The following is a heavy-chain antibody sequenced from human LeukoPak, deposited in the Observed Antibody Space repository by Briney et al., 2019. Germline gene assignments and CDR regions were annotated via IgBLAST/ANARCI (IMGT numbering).Heavy chain of an antibody. Sequence: GASVKASCKASGYTFTGSYMHWVRQAPGLGLEWMGGINCNSGGTKYAQKFQGRVTMTRDTSITTAYMEVSSLRSDDTAVYYCARVPPDGGWYSGYWGQGTLVTVSS. J-gene: IGHJ4*02. V-gene: IGHV1-2*02. D-gene: IGHD6-19*01. CDR1: GYTFTGSY. CDR3: ARVPPDGGWYSGY. CDR2: INCNSGGT.